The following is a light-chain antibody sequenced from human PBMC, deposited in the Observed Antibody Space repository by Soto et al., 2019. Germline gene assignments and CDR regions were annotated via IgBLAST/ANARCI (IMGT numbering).Light chain of an antibody. J-gene: IGKJ4*01. CDR1: HGLSSY. Sequence: IQFTRSPASLSSSVKDRVTITCRASHGLSSYLAWYQQKPGKATKLLIYAASTLQTGVTSRFSGSESGTDFTPTLRSIQHEAFTSYCCNTVNNSRHSLGGVSKV. CDR3: NTVNNSRHS. CDR2: AAS. V-gene: IGKV1-9*01.